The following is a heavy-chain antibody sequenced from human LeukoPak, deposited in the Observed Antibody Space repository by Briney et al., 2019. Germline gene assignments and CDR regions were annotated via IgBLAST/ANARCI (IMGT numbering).Heavy chain of an antibody. V-gene: IGHV1-69*05. J-gene: IGHJ3*02. CDR2: IIPIFGTA. CDR1: GGTFSSYA. D-gene: IGHD3-22*01. Sequence: ASVKVSCKASGGTFSSYAISWVRQAPGQGLEWMGRIIPIFGTANYAQKFQGRVTITTDESTSTAYMELSSLRPEDTAVYYCARDGDSSGYSNAFDIWGQGTMVTVSS. CDR3: ARDGDSSGYSNAFDI.